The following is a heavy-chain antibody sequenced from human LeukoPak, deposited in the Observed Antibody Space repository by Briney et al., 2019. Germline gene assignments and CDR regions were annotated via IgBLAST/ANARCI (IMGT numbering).Heavy chain of an antibody. CDR2: IYYSGST. V-gene: IGHV4-31*03. D-gene: IGHD3-9*01. CDR1: GGSISSGGYY. J-gene: IGHJ4*02. CDR3: ASCQNYDILTGSIWHYFDY. Sequence: SETLSLTCTVSGGSISSGGYYWSWIRQHPGKGLEWIGYIYYSGSTYYNPSLKSRVTISVDTSKSQFSLKLSSVTAADTAVYYCASCQNYDILTGSIWHYFDYWGQGTLVTVSS.